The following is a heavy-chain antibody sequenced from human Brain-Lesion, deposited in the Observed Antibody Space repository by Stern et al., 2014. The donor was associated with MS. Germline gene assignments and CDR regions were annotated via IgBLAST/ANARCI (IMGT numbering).Heavy chain of an antibody. V-gene: IGHV4-39*02. J-gene: IGHJ5*02. CDR3: AGEEDIRYCSGGSCTGNWFDP. Sequence: VQLVESGPGLVKPSETLSLTCTVAGGSVSSTSYAWAWIRQPPGKGLAWIGTIYYSGNTYYSPSLKSHLPIPLDPSKNLSPRRLGSVTAADTAVYYCAGEEDIRYCSGGSCTGNWFDPWGQGTLVTVSS. D-gene: IGHD2-15*01. CDR2: IYYSGNT. CDR1: GGSVSSTSYA.